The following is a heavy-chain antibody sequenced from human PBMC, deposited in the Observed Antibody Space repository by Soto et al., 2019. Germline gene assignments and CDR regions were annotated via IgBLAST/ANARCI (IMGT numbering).Heavy chain of an antibody. J-gene: IGHJ4*02. V-gene: IGHV4-59*01. D-gene: IGHD4-17*01. CDR1: GGSISSYY. Sequence: PSETLSLTCTVSGGSISSYYWSWIRQPPGKGLEWIGYIYYSGSTNYNPSLKSRVTISVDTSKNQFSLKLSSVTAADTAVYYCARGCDDYGDWFDYWGQGTLVTVSS. CDR2: IYYSGST. CDR3: ARGCDDYGDWFDY.